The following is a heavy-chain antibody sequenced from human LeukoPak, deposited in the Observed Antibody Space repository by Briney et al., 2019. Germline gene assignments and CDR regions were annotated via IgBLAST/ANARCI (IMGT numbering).Heavy chain of an antibody. Sequence: GGSLRLSCAASGFTLSSYAMSWVRQAPGKGLEWVSAITGSGGSTYYAAAAKGRFTNSRGTSKNNLYLQKNTLTAEDTAVNYCAKDTVHGSGWYRYNCFDPWGPGTLVTVSS. V-gene: IGHV3-23*01. CDR2: ITGSGGST. CDR1: GFTLSSYA. D-gene: IGHD6-19*01. CDR3: AKDTVHGSGWYRYNCFDP. J-gene: IGHJ5*02.